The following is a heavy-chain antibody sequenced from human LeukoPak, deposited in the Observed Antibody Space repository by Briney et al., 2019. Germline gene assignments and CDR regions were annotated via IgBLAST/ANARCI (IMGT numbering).Heavy chain of an antibody. Sequence: SVTVSCKASGGTFSSYAISWVRQAPGQGLEWMGGIIPIFGTANYAQKFQGRVTITADESTNTAYMELSSLRSEDTAVYYCARLNSYGYLSGDYWGQGTLVTVSS. CDR1: GGTFSSYA. V-gene: IGHV1-69*01. D-gene: IGHD5-18*01. CDR2: IIPIFGTA. J-gene: IGHJ4*02. CDR3: ARLNSYGYLSGDY.